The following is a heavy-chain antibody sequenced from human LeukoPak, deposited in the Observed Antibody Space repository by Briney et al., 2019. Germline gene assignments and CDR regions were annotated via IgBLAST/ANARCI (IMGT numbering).Heavy chain of an antibody. J-gene: IGHJ4*02. CDR3: ARDKGDYHTSGSLFVF. CDR1: GFIYSRYC. D-gene: IGHD3-22*01. V-gene: IGHV3-7*03. Sequence: GGSLRLSCAVCGFIYSRYCKRWAREARWRGLEWVAYIKQDRGEKYSVDSVKGRFTISRDNAKTSLYLQMSSLRAEDTAVYYCARDKGDYHTSGSLFVFGGQGALVTVSS. CDR2: IKQDRGEK.